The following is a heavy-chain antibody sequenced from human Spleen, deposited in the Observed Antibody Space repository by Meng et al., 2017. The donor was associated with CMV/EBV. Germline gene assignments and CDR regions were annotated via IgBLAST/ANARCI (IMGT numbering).Heavy chain of an antibody. CDR3: ARDTRGVSHTDYSYAMDV. CDR2: FYYSGST. D-gene: IGHD2-2*02. Sequence: SETLSLTCSVSGGSISSSSYYWAWIRQPPGEGLEWIGTFYYSGSTYSNPSLTSRVTISGDTSKNQFSLKLTSVTAADTAVYYCARDTRGVSHTDYSYAMDVWGQGTTVTVSS. CDR1: GGSISSSSYY. J-gene: IGHJ6*02. V-gene: IGHV4-39*07.